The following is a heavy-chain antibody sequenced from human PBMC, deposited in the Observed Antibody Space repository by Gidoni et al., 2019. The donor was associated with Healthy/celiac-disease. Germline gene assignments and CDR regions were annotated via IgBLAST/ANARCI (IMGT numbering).Heavy chain of an antibody. V-gene: IGHV5-51*03. J-gene: IGHJ4*02. CDR3: ARGPYNIVVVVAAIAPFYFDY. CDR2: IYPGDSDT. CDR1: GYSFTSYW. Sequence: EVQLVQSGAEVKKPGESLKISCKGSGYSFTSYWIGWGRQMPGKGLEWMGIIYPGDSDTRYSPSFQGQVTISADKSISTAYLQWSSLKASDTAMYYCARGPYNIVVVVAAIAPFYFDYWGQGTLVTVSS. D-gene: IGHD2-15*01.